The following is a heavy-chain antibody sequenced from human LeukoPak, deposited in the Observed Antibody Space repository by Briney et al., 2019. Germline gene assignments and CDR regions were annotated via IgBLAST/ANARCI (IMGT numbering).Heavy chain of an antibody. CDR1: GGSISSYY. V-gene: IGHV4-4*08. CDR2: IYTSGST. D-gene: IGHD6-13*01. Sequence: SETLSLTCTVSGGSISSYYWSWIRRPPGKGLEWIGRIYTSGSTNYNPSLKSRVTISVDTSKNQFSLKLSSVTAADTTVYYCAREGIAAAGNDYWGQGTLVTVSS. CDR3: AREGIAAAGNDY. J-gene: IGHJ4*02.